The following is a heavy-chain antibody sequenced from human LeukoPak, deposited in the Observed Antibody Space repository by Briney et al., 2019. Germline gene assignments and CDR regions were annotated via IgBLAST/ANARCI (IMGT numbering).Heavy chain of an antibody. V-gene: IGHV4-30-2*01. Sequence: SETLSLTCTVSGGSISSSSYYWGWIRQPPGKGLEWIGYIYHSGSTYYNPSLKSRVTISVDRSKNQFSLKLSSVTAADTAVYYCARVAAAAETEFDYWGQGTLVTVSS. CDR2: IYHSGST. CDR3: ARVAAAAETEFDY. J-gene: IGHJ4*02. D-gene: IGHD6-13*01. CDR1: GGSISSSSYY.